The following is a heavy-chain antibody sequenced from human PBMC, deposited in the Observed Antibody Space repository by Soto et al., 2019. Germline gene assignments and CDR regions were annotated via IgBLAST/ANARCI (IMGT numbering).Heavy chain of an antibody. J-gene: IGHJ4*02. D-gene: IGHD3-10*01. CDR3: ASGYYGSGCFDY. CDR2: AYHTGKI. Sequence: QVQLQESGPGLVKPSGTLSLTCGVSGGSISSGNWWNWVRQAPGKGREWIGEAYHTGKINYNPSLKSRVTISVDKSKNKFSLTLTSVTAADTAIYYCASGYYGSGCFDYWGPGSLVTVSS. CDR1: GGSISSGNW. V-gene: IGHV4-4*02.